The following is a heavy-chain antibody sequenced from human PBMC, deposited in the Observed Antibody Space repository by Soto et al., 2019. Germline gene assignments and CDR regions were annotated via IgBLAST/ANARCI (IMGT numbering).Heavy chain of an antibody. V-gene: IGHV4-30-4*01. CDR1: GGSISSGDYY. J-gene: IGHJ1*01. D-gene: IGHD2-15*01. CDR3: ARVSGPYSEYLQH. CDR2: IYYSGST. Sequence: SETLSLTCTVSGGSISSGDYYWSWIRQPPGKGLEWIGYIYYSGSTYYNPSLKSRVTISVDTSKNQFSLKLSSVTAADTAVYYCARVSGPYSEYLQHWGQGTLVTVS.